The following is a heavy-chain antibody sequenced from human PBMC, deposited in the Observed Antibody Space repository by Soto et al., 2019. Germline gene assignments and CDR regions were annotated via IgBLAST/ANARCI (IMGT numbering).Heavy chain of an antibody. J-gene: IGHJ4*02. CDR3: ARVVKIFGVAANQFFDY. Sequence: SETLSLTCAVYGGSFSGYYWSWIRQPPGKGLEWIGEINHSGSTNYNPSLKSRVTISVDTSKNQFSLKLSSVTAADTAVYYCARVVKIFGVAANQFFDYWGQGTLVTVSS. CDR2: INHSGST. D-gene: IGHD3-3*01. V-gene: IGHV4-34*01. CDR1: GGSFSGYY.